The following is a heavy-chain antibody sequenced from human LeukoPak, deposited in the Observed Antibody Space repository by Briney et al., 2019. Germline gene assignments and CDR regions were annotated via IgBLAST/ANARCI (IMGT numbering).Heavy chain of an antibody. D-gene: IGHD3-22*01. Sequence: GSMXSFYXXXVRXPAGKGLXXXXRIYTSGGTNYNPALTSRGIMSVDTSKKQLSLILRSVTAADTAVYYCAREWTSGDGSGYPYYFDYWGPGTLVTVSS. CDR1: GSMXSFY. CDR2: IYTSGGT. CDR3: AREWTSGDGSGYPYYFDY. V-gene: IGHV4-4*07. J-gene: IGHJ4*02.